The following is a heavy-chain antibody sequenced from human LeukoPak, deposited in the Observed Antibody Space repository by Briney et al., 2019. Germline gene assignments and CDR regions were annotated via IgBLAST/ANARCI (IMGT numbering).Heavy chain of an antibody. CDR1: GFTFSSYW. CDR3: ARGSGWHDF. J-gene: IGHJ4*02. Sequence: PGGSLRLSCTASGFTFSSYWMSWVRQAPGKGLEWVADIKEDGSEKYHVDSVKGRFTVSRDNAESSLYLQMNSLRAEDTAVYFRARGSGWHDFWGQGTLVTVSS. D-gene: IGHD6-19*01. CDR2: IKEDGSEK. V-gene: IGHV3-7*04.